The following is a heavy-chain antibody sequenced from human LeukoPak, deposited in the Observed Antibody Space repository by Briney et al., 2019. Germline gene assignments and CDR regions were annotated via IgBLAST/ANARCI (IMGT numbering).Heavy chain of an antibody. CDR2: IIPILGIA. CDR1: GGTFSSYT. Sequence: ASVKVSCKASGGTFSSYTISWVRQAPGQRLEWMGRIIPILGIANYAQKFQGRVTITADKSTSTAYMELSSLRSEDTAVYYCARDQLLPVDPWGQGTLVTVSS. V-gene: IGHV1-69*04. J-gene: IGHJ5*02. CDR3: ARDQLLPVDP. D-gene: IGHD2/OR15-2a*01.